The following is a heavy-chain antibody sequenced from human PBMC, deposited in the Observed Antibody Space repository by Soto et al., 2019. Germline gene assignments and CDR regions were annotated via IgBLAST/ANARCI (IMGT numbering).Heavy chain of an antibody. CDR3: ARGALGWLQLELDYFDY. CDR2: IYYSGST. D-gene: IGHD5-12*01. Sequence: SETLSLTCTVSGGSISSYYWSWIRQPPGKGLEWIGYIYYSGSTNYNPSLKSRVTISVDTSKNQFSLKLSSVTAADTAVYYCARGALGWLQLELDYFDYWGQGTLVTVSS. J-gene: IGHJ4*02. V-gene: IGHV4-59*01. CDR1: GGSISSYY.